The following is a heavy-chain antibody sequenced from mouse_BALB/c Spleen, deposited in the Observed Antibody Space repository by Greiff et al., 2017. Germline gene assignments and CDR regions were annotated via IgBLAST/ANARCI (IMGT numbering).Heavy chain of an antibody. CDR3: ARRSTATAWFAY. Sequence: EVKLQESGPSLVKPSQTLSLTCSVTGDSITSGYWNWIRKFPGNKLEYMGYISYSGSTYYNPSLKSRISITRDTSKNQYYLQLNSVTTEDTATYYCARRSTATAWFAYWGQGTLVTVSA. CDR1: GDSITSGY. J-gene: IGHJ3*01. V-gene: IGHV3-8*02. CDR2: ISYSGST. D-gene: IGHD1-2*01.